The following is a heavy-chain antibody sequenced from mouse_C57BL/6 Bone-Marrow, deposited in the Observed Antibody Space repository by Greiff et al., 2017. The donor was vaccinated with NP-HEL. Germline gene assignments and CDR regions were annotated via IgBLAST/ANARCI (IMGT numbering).Heavy chain of an antibody. CDR3: ARDLNWDGNFDY. D-gene: IGHD4-1*02. J-gene: IGHJ2*01. Sequence: DVKLQESGPGLVKPSQSLSLTCSVTGYSITSGYYWNWIRQFPGNKLEWMGYISYDGSNNYNPSLKNRISITRDTSKNQFFLKLNSVTTEDTATYYCARDLNWDGNFDYWGQGTTLTVSS. V-gene: IGHV3-6*01. CDR2: ISYDGSN. CDR1: GYSITSGYY.